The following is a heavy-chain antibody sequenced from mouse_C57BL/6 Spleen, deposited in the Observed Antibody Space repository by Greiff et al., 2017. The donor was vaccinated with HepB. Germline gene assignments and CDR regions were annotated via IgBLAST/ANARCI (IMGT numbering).Heavy chain of an antibody. Sequence: VQLQQSGPELVKPGASVKISCKASVYAFSSSWMNWVKQRPGKGLEWIGRIYPGDGDTNYNGKFKGKATLTADKSSSTAYMQLSSLTSEDSAVYFCARRGWSYWYFDVWGTGTTVTVSS. CDR1: VYAFSSSW. J-gene: IGHJ1*03. D-gene: IGHD1-1*02. CDR2: IYPGDGDT. V-gene: IGHV1-82*01. CDR3: ARRGWSYWYFDV.